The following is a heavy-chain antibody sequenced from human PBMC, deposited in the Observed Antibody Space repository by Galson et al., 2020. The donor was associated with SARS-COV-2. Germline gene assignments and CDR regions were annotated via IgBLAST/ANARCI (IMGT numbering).Heavy chain of an antibody. CDR2: IKSKTDGGTT. Sequence: GGSLRLSCAASGFTFSNAWMSWVRQAPGKGLEWVGRIKSKTDGGTTDYAAPVKGRFTISRDDSKNTLYLQMNSLKTEDTAVYYCTTDPIYCSSTSCHKGDYWGQGTLVTVSS. J-gene: IGHJ4*02. CDR3: TTDPIYCSSTSCHKGDY. CDR1: GFTFSNAW. V-gene: IGHV3-15*01. D-gene: IGHD2-2*01.